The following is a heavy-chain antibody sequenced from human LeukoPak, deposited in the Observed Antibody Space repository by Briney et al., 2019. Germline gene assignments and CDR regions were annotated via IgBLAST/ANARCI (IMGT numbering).Heavy chain of an antibody. Sequence: SVKVSCKASGGTFSSYAISWVRQAPGQGLEWMGGIIPIFGTANYAQKFQGRVTITTDESTSTAYMELTSLRSEDTAVYYCASHSSGWYGRFDPWGQGTLVTVSS. CDR1: GGTFSSYA. CDR2: IIPIFGTA. V-gene: IGHV1-69*05. J-gene: IGHJ5*02. CDR3: ASHSSGWYGRFDP. D-gene: IGHD6-19*01.